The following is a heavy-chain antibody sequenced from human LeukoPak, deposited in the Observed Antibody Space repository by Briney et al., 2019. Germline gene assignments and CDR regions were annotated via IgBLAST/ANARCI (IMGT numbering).Heavy chain of an antibody. CDR1: GFTFDDYA. V-gene: IGHV3-43*02. CDR3: AKAGAGYNYLPWFDY. J-gene: IGHJ4*02. CDR2: ISGDATST. Sequence: GGSLRLPCAASGFTFDDYAMHWVRQAPGKGLEWVSLISGDATSTRYADSVKGRFTISRDNSKNSLYLQMNSLRTEDTALYYCAKAGAGYNYLPWFDYWGQGTLVTVSS. D-gene: IGHD5-18*01.